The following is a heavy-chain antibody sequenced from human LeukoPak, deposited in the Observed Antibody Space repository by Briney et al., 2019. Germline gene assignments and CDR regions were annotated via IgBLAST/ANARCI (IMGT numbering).Heavy chain of an antibody. Sequence: GWSLRLSCAASRFIFSSYAMSWVRQAPGRGREWVSAISDSGGSTYYADSVKGGFTISRHNSKNTLYLQINSLRAGDTHVYLLAGSSGWYDLWFDAWGQGTLVTVSS. J-gene: IGHJ5*01. CDR1: RFIFSSYA. CDR3: AGSSGWYDLWFDA. D-gene: IGHD6-19*01. CDR2: ISDSGGST. V-gene: IGHV3-23*01.